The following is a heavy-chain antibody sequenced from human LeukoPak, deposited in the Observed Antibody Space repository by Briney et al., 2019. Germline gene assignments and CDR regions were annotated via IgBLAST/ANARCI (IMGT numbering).Heavy chain of an antibody. CDR2: IISGGST. CDR3: AKGKDSSGWYWGAFDI. V-gene: IGHV3-23*01. Sequence: GGSLRLSCAASGFTFSSYGMSWVRQAPGKGLEWVSGIISGGSTYYADSVKGRFTISRDNSKNTLYLQMNSLRAEDTAVYYCAKGKDSSGWYWGAFDIWGQGTMVTVSS. D-gene: IGHD6-19*01. CDR1: GFTFSSYG. J-gene: IGHJ3*02.